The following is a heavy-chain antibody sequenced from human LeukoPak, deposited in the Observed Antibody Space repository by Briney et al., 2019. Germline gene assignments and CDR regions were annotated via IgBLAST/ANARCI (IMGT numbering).Heavy chain of an antibody. V-gene: IGHV4-59*01. D-gene: IGHD3-22*01. J-gene: IGHJ4*02. CDR1: GGSIGSYY. CDR3: ARDTPDYYDTSGSHFDY. Sequence: SETLSLTCTVSGGSIGSYYWSWIRQPPGKGLEWIGYIYYSGTTNYNPSLKSRVTISVDTSKNQFSLKLTSVTAADTAVYYCARDTPDYYDTSGSHFDYWGQGTLITVFS. CDR2: IYYSGTT.